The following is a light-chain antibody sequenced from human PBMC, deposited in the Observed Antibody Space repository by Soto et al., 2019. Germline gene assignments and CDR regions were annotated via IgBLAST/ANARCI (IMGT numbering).Light chain of an antibody. CDR3: QQYGSSGT. J-gene: IGKJ1*01. CDR1: QNLGTLY. V-gene: IGKV3-20*01. CDR2: GAS. Sequence: EIVLTQSPGTLSLSPGERGTLSCRASQNLGTLYLAWFQQKSGQAPRLLIYGASNRATGIPDRFSGSGSWTDFTLTISRLEPEDFAVYYCQQYGSSGTSGQGTKVDIK.